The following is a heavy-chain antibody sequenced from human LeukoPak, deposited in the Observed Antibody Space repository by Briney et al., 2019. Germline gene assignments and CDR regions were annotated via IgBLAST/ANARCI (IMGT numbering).Heavy chain of an antibody. CDR3: ARDCGGDCPNWFDP. V-gene: IGHV1-69*05. CDR1: GGTFSSYA. D-gene: IGHD2-21*02. Sequence: GASVKVSCKASGGTFSSYAISWVRQAPGQGLEWMGGIIPIFGTANYAQKFQGRVTITTDESTSTAYMELSSLRSEDTAVYYCARDCGGDCPNWFDPWAREPWSPSPQ. J-gene: IGHJ5*02. CDR2: IIPIFGTA.